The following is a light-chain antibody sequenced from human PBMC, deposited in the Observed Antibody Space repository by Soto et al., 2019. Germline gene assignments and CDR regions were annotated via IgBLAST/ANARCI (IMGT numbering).Light chain of an antibody. Sequence: DIPMTQSPSSLSASVGDRVTIACRASQSINNYLAWYQQRPGKVPRLLIYAASTLHSDVPSRFSGSGFGTDFTLTISSLQPEDVATYYCQRYHSALLTFGPGTKVNVK. CDR1: QSINNY. V-gene: IGKV1-27*01. J-gene: IGKJ3*01. CDR2: AAS. CDR3: QRYHSALLT.